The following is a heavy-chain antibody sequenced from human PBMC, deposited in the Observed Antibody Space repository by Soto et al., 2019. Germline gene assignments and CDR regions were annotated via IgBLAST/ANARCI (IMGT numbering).Heavy chain of an antibody. CDR3: ARVKHDYYMAGV. CDR1: GGTFSSYA. V-gene: IGHV1-69*05. J-gene: IGHJ6*02. D-gene: IGHD1-26*01. Sequence: ASVKVSCKASGGTFSSYAISWVRQAPGQGLEWMGGIIPIFGTANYAQKFQGRVTMTTDTSTSTAYMELRSLRSDDTAVYYCARVKHDYYMAGVWGQGTTVTVSS. CDR2: IIPIFGTA.